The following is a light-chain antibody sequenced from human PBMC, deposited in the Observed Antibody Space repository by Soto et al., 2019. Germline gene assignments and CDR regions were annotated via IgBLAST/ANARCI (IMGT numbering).Light chain of an antibody. CDR2: LAS. Sequence: EIVLTQSPGTLSLSPGERATLSCRASQSVTNNYLAWYQQKPGQAPRLLIYLASSRAPGIPDRFSGSGSGTDFTLTISRLEPEDFEMHYCQQYSKLPRTFGQGTQVDIX. J-gene: IGKJ1*01. CDR3: QQYSKLPRT. V-gene: IGKV3-20*01. CDR1: QSVTNNY.